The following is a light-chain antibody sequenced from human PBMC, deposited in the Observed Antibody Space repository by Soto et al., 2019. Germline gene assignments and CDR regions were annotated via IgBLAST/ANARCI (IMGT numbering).Light chain of an antibody. V-gene: IGLV1-40*01. CDR3: QSYDSSLSVLYV. Sequence: QPVLTQPPSVSGAPGQRVTISCTGSSSNIGAGYDVHWYQQLPGTAPKLLIYGNSNRPSGVPDRFSGSKSGTSASLAITGLQAEDEADYYCQSYDSSLSVLYVFGTGT. CDR2: GNS. CDR1: SSNIGAGYD. J-gene: IGLJ1*01.